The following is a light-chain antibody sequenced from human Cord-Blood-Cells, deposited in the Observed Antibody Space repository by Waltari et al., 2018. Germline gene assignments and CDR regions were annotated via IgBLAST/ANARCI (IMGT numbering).Light chain of an antibody. CDR3: CSYAGSSTLV. V-gene: IGLV2-23*01. CDR1: SSDVGSYNL. J-gene: IGLJ3*02. Sequence: QSALTQPASVSGSPGQSNTISCTGTSSDVGSYNLVSWYQQHPGKATKLMIYEGSKRPSGVSNRFSGSKSGNTASLTISGLQAEDEADYYCCSYAGSSTLVFGGGTKLTVL. CDR2: EGS.